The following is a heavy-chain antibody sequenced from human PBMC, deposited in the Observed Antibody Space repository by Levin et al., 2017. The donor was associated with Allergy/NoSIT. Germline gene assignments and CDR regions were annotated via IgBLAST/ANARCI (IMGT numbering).Heavy chain of an antibody. Sequence: SQTLSLTCAVYGGSFSGSYWSWIRQPPGKGLEWIGEINHSGSTNYNPSLKSRVTISVDTSKNQFSLKLSSVTAADTAVYYCARVVPAARLNYYYGMDVWGQGTTVTVSS. V-gene: IGHV4-34*01. D-gene: IGHD2-2*01. CDR3: ARVVPAARLNYYYGMDV. CDR2: INHSGST. CDR1: GGSFSGSY. J-gene: IGHJ6*02.